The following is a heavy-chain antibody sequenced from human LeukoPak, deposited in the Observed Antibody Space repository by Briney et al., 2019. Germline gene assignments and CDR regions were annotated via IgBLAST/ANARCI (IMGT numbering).Heavy chain of an antibody. D-gene: IGHD4-23*01. Sequence: ASVKVSCKVSGYTLTELSMHWVRQAPGKGLEWLGGFDPEDGETIYAQKFQGRVTITTDESTSTAYMELSSLRSEDTAVYYRAGNGGNSGQDYYYYMDVWGKGTTVTVSS. V-gene: IGHV1-24*01. J-gene: IGHJ6*03. CDR2: FDPEDGET. CDR1: GYTLTELS. CDR3: AGNGGNSGQDYYYYMDV.